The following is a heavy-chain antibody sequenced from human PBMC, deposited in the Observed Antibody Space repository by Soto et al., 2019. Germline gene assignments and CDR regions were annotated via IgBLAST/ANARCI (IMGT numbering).Heavy chain of an antibody. D-gene: IGHD6-13*01. Sequence: GESLKISCKGSGYSFSTYSIGWVRQMPGKGLEWMGNIFSSDSYARYSPSFQGQVTISVDRPISTAYLQWSSLKASDTAMYYCTTWRSSSWFDYWGQGTQVTVSS. V-gene: IGHV5-51*04. J-gene: IGHJ4*02. CDR1: GYSFSTYS. CDR2: IFSSDSYA. CDR3: TTWRSSSWFDY.